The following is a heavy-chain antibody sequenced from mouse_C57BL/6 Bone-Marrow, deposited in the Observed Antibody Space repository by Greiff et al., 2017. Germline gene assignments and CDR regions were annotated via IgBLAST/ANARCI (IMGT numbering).Heavy chain of an antibody. CDR2: FYPGSGSI. J-gene: IGHJ3*01. D-gene: IGHD2-1*01. V-gene: IGHV1-62-2*01. CDR3: ARHEEVPDGNYGWFAY. CDR1: GYTFTEYT. Sequence: VKLVESGAELVKPGASVKLSCKASGYTFTEYTIHWVKQRSGQGLEWIGWFYPGSGSIKYNEKFKDKATLTADKSSSTVYMELSRLTSEDSAVYFCARHEEVPDGNYGWFAYWGQGTLVTVSA.